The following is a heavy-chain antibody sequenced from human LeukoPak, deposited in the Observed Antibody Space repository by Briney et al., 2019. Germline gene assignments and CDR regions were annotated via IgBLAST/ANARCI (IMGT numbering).Heavy chain of an antibody. V-gene: IGHV3-23*01. J-gene: IGHJ6*02. CDR1: GFTFDDYA. Sequence: SGGSLRLSCAASGFTFDDYAMHWVRQAPGKGLEWVSAISGSGGSTYYADSVKGRFTISRDNSKNTLYLQMNSLRAEDTAVYYCAKGSGDYRLDVWGQGTTVTVSS. CDR3: AKGSGDYRLDV. CDR2: ISGSGGST. D-gene: IGHD4-17*01.